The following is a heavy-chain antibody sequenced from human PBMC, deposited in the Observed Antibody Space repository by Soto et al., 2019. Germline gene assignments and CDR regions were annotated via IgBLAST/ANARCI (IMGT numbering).Heavy chain of an antibody. CDR1: GFTFSSYW. D-gene: IGHD3-10*01. Sequence: EVQLVESGGGLVQPGGSLRLSCAASGFTFSSYWMHWVRQAPGKGLVWVSRIKSDGSNINYADSVKGRFTISKDNAKNTPYLQTNSLRAEDTAIYYCARGGFSGSGSFTQRHYWGQGTLVTVSS. V-gene: IGHV3-74*01. J-gene: IGHJ4*02. CDR2: IKSDGSNI. CDR3: ARGGFSGSGSFTQRHY.